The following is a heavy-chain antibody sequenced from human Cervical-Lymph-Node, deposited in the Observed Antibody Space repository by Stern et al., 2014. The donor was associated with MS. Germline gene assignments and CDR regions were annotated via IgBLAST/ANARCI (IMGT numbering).Heavy chain of an antibody. CDR1: GFEFSRYG. V-gene: IGHV3-33*01. Sequence: QVQLVESGGGVVQPGRSLKLSCAASGFEFSRYGIHWVRQAPGKGLEWVGVIWSAGSKKFYAEFVKGRFTISRDNSKNTGYLQMNSLRAEDTAVYYCTGVNYDILTGYYSDYWGQGTLVTVSS. CDR2: IWSAGSKK. D-gene: IGHD3-9*01. J-gene: IGHJ4*02. CDR3: TGVNYDILTGYYSDY.